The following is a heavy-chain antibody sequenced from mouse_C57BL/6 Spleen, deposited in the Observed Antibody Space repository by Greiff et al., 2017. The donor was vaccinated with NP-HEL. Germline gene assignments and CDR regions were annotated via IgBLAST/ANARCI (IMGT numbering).Heavy chain of an antibody. Sequence: QVQLKESGAELVKPGASVKISCKASGYAFSSYWMNWVKQRPGKGLEWIGQIYPGDGDTNYNGKFKGKATLTADISSSTAYMQLSSLTSEDSAVYFCAREEETSCDYWGQGTTLTVSS. CDR2: IYPGDGDT. CDR1: GYAFSSYW. V-gene: IGHV1-80*01. J-gene: IGHJ2*01. CDR3: AREEETSCDY.